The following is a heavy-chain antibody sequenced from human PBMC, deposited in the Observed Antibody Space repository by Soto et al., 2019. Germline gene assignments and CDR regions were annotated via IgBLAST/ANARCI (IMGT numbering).Heavy chain of an antibody. CDR3: AKAHYQYYYDSSGFSGY. D-gene: IGHD3-22*01. J-gene: IGHJ4*02. Sequence: GGSLRLSCAASGFTFSSYAMSWVRQAPGKGLEWVSAISGSGGSTYYADSVKGRFTISRDNSKNTLYLQMNSLRAEDTAVYYCAKAHYQYYYDSSGFSGYWGQGTLVTV. V-gene: IGHV3-23*01. CDR1: GFTFSSYA. CDR2: ISGSGGST.